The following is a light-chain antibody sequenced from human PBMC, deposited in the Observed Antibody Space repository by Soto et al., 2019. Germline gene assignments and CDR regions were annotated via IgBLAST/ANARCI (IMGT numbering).Light chain of an antibody. Sequence: EIVLTQSPGALSLSPGERATLSCGASQSVSSSYLAWYQQKPGQAPRLLIYGASTRATGIPDRFSGSGSGTDFPLTIRRLEPEDFAVYYGQQYGSSPRTFGQGTKVDIK. J-gene: IGKJ1*01. CDR3: QQYGSSPRT. CDR1: QSVSSSY. CDR2: GAS. V-gene: IGKV3-20*01.